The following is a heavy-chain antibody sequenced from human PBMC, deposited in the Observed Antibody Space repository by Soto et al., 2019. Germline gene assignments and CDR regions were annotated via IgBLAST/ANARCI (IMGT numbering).Heavy chain of an antibody. CDR2: ISAYNGNT. CDR1: GYTFTGYY. Sequence: ASVKVSCKASGYTFTGYYMHWVRQAPGQGLEWMGWISAYNGNTNYAQKLQGRVTMTTDTSTSTAYMELRSLRSDDTAVYYCARDIAGYYYGMDVWGQGTTVTVSS. V-gene: IGHV1-18*04. J-gene: IGHJ6*02. CDR3: ARDIAGYYYGMDV. D-gene: IGHD2-15*01.